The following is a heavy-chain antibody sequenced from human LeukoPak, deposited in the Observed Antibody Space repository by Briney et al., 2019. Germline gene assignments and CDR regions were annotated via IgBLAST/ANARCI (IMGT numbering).Heavy chain of an antibody. CDR3: ARRLNYGDYGSDY. CDR2: ISGSSRYI. D-gene: IGHD4-17*01. V-gene: IGHV3-21*01. Sequence: GGSLSLSCVGSGFHFSPYSINWVRQAPGKGLEWVSTISGSSRYIYYADSVKGRFSISRDNAKSSVFLQMNSLRADDTAIYYCARRLNYGDYGSDYWGQGTLVTVSS. CDR1: GFHFSPYS. J-gene: IGHJ4*02.